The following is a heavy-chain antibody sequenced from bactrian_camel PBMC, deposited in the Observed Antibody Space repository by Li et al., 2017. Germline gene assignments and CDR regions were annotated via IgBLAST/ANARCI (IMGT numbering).Heavy chain of an antibody. D-gene: IGHD3*01. J-gene: IGHJ6*01. Sequence: VQLVESGGGSVQAGGSLSLSCLISGTTVRSKCVGWFRQAPGNQREGIAAIYTGGGNAYVDDSVKGRFTISEDNAKNTVYLQMDSLNPEDTAMYYCASQPRGYDCYFRRNPADYDLWGQGTQVTVS. CDR2: IYTGGGNA. CDR3: ASQPRGYDCYFRRNPADYDL. CDR1: GTTVRSKC. V-gene: IGHV3S54*01.